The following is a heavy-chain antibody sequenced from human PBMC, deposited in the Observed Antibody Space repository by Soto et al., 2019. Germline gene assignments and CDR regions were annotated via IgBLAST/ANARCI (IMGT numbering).Heavy chain of an antibody. CDR3: ANGYGSTI. J-gene: IGHJ4*02. V-gene: IGHV3-21*01. D-gene: IGHD3-10*01. Sequence: GGSLRLSCAASGFTFSSYGMNWVRQAPGKGLEWVSSISSSGNYIYNADSVKGRFTISRDNAKNSLYLQMNSLRAEDTAVYYCANGYGSTIWGQGTLVTVSS. CDR2: ISSSGNYI. CDR1: GFTFSSYG.